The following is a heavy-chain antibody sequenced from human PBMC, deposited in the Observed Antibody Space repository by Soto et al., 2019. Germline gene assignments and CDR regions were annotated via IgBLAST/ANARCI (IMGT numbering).Heavy chain of an antibody. V-gene: IGHV5-51*01. J-gene: IGHJ5*01. D-gene: IGHD3-10*01. CDR3: ARHINWFDS. Sequence: PGESLKISCKGSGYSFSNYWIGWVRQMPGKGLEWMGIIYPGDSSTRYSPSFQGQVTMSAGKSTSTAYLQWSSLKASDTAMYYCARHINWFDSWGQGTLVTVSS. CDR2: IYPGDSST. CDR1: GYSFSNYW.